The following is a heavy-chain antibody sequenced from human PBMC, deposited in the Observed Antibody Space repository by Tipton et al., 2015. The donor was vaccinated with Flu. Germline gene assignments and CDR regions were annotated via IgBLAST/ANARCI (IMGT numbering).Heavy chain of an antibody. D-gene: IGHD6-19*01. CDR2: IHRSGST. CDR3: ARAPTTAVAYI. CDR1: GDSIGSDYY. J-gene: IGHJ4*02. V-gene: IGHV4-38-2*02. Sequence: TLSLTCSVSGDSIGSDYYWGWIRQPPGKGLEWIATIHRSGSTNYNPSLKSRVTISVDTSKNQFSLTLSSVTAADTAVYYCARAPTTAVAYIWGQGTLVTVSS.